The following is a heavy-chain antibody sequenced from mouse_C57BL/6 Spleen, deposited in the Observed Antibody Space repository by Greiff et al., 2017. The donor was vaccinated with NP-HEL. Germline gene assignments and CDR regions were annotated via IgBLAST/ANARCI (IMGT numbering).Heavy chain of an antibody. CDR3: ARDGDGYYSWFAY. CDR2: INPSTGGT. D-gene: IGHD2-3*01. V-gene: IGHV1-42*01. CDR1: GYSFTGYY. Sequence: VQLKESGPELVKPGASVKISCKASGYSFTGYYMNWVKQSPEKSLEWIGEINPSTGGTTYNQKFKAKATLTVDKSSSTAYMQLKSLTSEDSAVYYCARDGDGYYSWFAYWGQGTLVTVSA. J-gene: IGHJ3*01.